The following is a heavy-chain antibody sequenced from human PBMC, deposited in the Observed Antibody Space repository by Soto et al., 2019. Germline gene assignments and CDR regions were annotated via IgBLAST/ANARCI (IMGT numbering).Heavy chain of an antibody. CDR1: GYTFTSYG. CDR2: ISAYNGNT. D-gene: IGHD6-19*01. CDR3: ARGIAVAGPYYYYYMEV. J-gene: IGHJ6*03. Sequence: ASVKVSCKSSGYTFTSYGISWVRQAPGQGLEWMGWISAYNGNTNYAQKLQGRVTMTTDTSTSTAYMELRSLRSDDTAVYYCARGIAVAGPYYYYYMEVWGKGTTVTVSS. V-gene: IGHV1-18*01.